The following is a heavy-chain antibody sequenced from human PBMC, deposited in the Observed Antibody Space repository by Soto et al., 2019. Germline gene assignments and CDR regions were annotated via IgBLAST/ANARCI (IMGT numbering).Heavy chain of an antibody. CDR1: GGTFSSYA. CDR2: IVPIVDTS. Sequence: QVQLVQSGAEVRQPASSVKVSCKTSGGTFSSYAISWVRQAPGQGLEWMGGIVPIVDTSTYAQKFQGRVTLXAXXSTSTVYMELSSLRSDDTAVYYCVRVVAIPGYPDNWGQGPLVTVSS. D-gene: IGHD5-12*01. J-gene: IGHJ4*02. V-gene: IGHV1-69*12. CDR3: VRVVAIPGYPDN.